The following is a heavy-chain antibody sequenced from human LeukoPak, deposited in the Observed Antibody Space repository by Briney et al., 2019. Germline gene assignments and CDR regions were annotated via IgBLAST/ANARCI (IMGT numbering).Heavy chain of an antibody. CDR2: IWYDGSNK. J-gene: IGHJ5*02. Sequence: GESLKISCAASGFTFSSHGMHWVRQAPGKGLEWVAVIWYDGSNKYYGDSVKGRFTISRDNSKNTLYLQMNSLRVEDTAVYYCARDAARGDSSGLFDPWGQRTLVTVSS. CDR3: ARDAARGDSSGLFDP. CDR1: GFTFSSHG. D-gene: IGHD3-22*01. V-gene: IGHV3-33*01.